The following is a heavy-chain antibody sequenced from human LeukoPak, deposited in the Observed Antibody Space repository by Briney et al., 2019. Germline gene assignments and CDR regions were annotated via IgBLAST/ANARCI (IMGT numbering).Heavy chain of an antibody. J-gene: IGHJ4*02. Sequence: GGSLRLSCAASGFTFSSYSMNWVRQAPGKGLEWGSSISSSSSYIYYADSVKGRFTISRDNAKNSLYLQMNSLRAEDTAVYYCARDPISSGWGDYWGQGTLVTVSS. D-gene: IGHD6-19*01. CDR3: ARDPISSGWGDY. CDR2: ISSSSSYI. V-gene: IGHV3-21*01. CDR1: GFTFSSYS.